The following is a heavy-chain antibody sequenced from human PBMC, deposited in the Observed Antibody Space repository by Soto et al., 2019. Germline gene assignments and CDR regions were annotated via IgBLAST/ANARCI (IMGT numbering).Heavy chain of an antibody. CDR3: ARDPVIDYGGKGDVGLGMDV. V-gene: IGHV4-59*01. Sequence: PSETLSLTCTVSGGSISSYYWSWIRQPPGKGLEWIGYIYYSGSTNYNPSLKSRVTISVDTSKNQFSLKLSSVTAADTAVYYCARDPVIDYGGKGDVGLGMDVWGQGTTVTVSS. J-gene: IGHJ6*02. CDR2: IYYSGST. D-gene: IGHD4-17*01. CDR1: GGSISSYY.